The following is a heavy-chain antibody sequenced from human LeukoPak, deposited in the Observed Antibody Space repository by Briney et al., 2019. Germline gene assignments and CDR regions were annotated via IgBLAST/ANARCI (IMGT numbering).Heavy chain of an antibody. Sequence: GASVKVSCKASGYTFTSYAMHWVRQAPGQRLEWMGWINAGNGNTKYSQKFQGRVTITRDTSASTAYMELSSLRSEGTAVYYCAVDIAVADLFDYWGQGTLDTVSS. D-gene: IGHD6-19*01. CDR3: AVDIAVADLFDY. CDR2: INAGNGNT. CDR1: GYTFTSYA. J-gene: IGHJ4*02. V-gene: IGHV1-3*01.